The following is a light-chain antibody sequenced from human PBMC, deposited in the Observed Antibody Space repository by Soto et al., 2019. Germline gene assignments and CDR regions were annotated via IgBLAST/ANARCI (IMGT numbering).Light chain of an antibody. CDR3: TSWTTSTTMK. CDR1: SSDVGAYNY. V-gene: IGLV2-14*01. CDR2: DVN. J-gene: IGLJ2*01. Sequence: QSALTQPASVSGSPGQSITISCTGTSSDVGAYNYVSWYQQHPGKAPNLMIYDVNIRPSGVSNRFSGSKSGNTASLTISGLQAEDEADYYCTSWTTSTTMKFGGGTKLTVL.